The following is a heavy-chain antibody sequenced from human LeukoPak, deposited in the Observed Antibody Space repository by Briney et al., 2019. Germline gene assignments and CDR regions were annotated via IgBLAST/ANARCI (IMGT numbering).Heavy chain of an antibody. CDR3: ARVATPYCGGDCYSSEPYYFDY. CDR2: IIPIFGSA. CDR1: GGTFSNYA. J-gene: IGHJ4*02. V-gene: IGHV1-69*13. Sequence: SVKVSCKASGGTFSNYAISWVRQAPGQGPEWMGGIIPIFGSANYAQKFQGRVTITADESTSTAHMELSSLRSEDTAVYYCARVATPYCGGDCYSSEPYYFDYWGQGTLVTVSS. D-gene: IGHD2-21*02.